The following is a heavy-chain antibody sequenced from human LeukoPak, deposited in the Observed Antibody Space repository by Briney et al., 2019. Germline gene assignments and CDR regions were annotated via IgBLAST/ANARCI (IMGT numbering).Heavy chain of an antibody. CDR1: GGSISSYY. V-gene: IGHV4-39*01. D-gene: IGHD2/OR15-2a*01. CDR3: ARQIVGYYYYYMDV. J-gene: IGHJ6*03. Sequence: PSETLSLTCTVSGGSISSYYWGWIRQPPGKGLEWIGSIYYSGSTYYNPSLKSRVTISVDTPKNQFSLKLSSVTAADTAVYYCARQIVGYYYYYMDVWGKGTTVPVSS. CDR2: IYYSGST.